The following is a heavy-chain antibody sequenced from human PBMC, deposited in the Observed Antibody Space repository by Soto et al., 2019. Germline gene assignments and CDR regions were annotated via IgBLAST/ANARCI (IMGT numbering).Heavy chain of an antibody. CDR2: TNTGNGNT. D-gene: IGHD3-22*01. CDR1: GYNFTTYA. CDR3: ARGGRLYHYYYGMDV. J-gene: IGHJ6*02. Sequence: ASVKVSCKAPGYNFTTYAMLWARQARGQRLEWMGWTNTGNGNTKYSPKFQGRDTITRDTSASTAYMELSSLKSADTTVYYLARGGRLYHYYYGMDVWGQGSTVTVSS. V-gene: IGHV1-3*04.